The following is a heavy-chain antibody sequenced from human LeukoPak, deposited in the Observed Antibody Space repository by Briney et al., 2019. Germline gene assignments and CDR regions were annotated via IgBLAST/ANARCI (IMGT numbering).Heavy chain of an antibody. V-gene: IGHV3-48*03. D-gene: IGHD6-19*01. CDR1: GFTFSRDE. CDR2: ISSSGSPI. CDR3: VFRGAVAAADF. J-gene: IGHJ4*02. Sequence: PGGSLRLSCAASGFTFSRDEMNWVRQAPAKGLEWVSYISSSGSPIYYADSVEGRFTISRDNAKNSLYLQMNSLRAEDAAVYYCVFRGAVAAADFRGQGTLVTVSS.